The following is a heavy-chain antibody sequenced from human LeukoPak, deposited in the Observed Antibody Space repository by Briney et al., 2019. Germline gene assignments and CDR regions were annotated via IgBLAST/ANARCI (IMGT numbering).Heavy chain of an antibody. V-gene: IGHV1-69-2*01. CDR1: GYTFTDYY. D-gene: IGHD1-26*01. Sequence: GASVKISCKASGYTFTDYYMHWVQQAPGKGLEWMGRVDPEDGETIYAEKFQGRVTITADTSTDTAYMELSSLRSEDTAVYYCATRRGGSYLEVDAFDIWGQGTMVTVSS. CDR2: VDPEDGET. J-gene: IGHJ3*02. CDR3: ATRRGGSYLEVDAFDI.